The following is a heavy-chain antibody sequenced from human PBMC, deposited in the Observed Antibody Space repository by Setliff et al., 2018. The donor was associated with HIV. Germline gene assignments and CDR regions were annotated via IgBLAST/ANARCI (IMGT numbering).Heavy chain of an antibody. CDR1: GDSIDTPHC. D-gene: IGHD3-22*01. Sequence: PSETLSLTCAVSGDSIDTPHCWSWVRQSPGKGLEWVANINQNGREKYYVDSVKGRFTISRDNVKNSLYLQMNSLRGEDTAVYYCAGSRGYFVKADWGQGTLVTVSS. CDR2: INQNGREK. V-gene: IGHV3-7*03. CDR3: AGSRGYFVKAD. J-gene: IGHJ4*02.